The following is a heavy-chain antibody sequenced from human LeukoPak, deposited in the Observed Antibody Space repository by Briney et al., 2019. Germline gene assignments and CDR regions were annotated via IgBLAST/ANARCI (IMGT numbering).Heavy chain of an antibody. J-gene: IGHJ6*03. V-gene: IGHV3-21*01. CDR2: VSGSSSYI. Sequence: PGGSLRLSCAASGFTFSRYSMNWVRQAPGKGLKWVSSVSGSSSYIYYADSVKGRFTISRHNAKNSLSLQMNSLRAEDTAVYYCAKDTVKVTTIRRVPHYMDVWGKGTTVTISS. CDR3: AKDTVKVTTIRRVPHYMDV. D-gene: IGHD5-12*01. CDR1: GFTFSRYS.